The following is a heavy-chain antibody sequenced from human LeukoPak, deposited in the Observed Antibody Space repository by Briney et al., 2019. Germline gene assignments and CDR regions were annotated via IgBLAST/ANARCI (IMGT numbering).Heavy chain of an antibody. CDR1: GGSISSSSYY. V-gene: IGHV4-39*07. CDR3: ARDSDYDILTGYAYYYYMDV. J-gene: IGHJ6*03. Sequence: SETLSLTCTVSGGSISSSSYYWGWIRQPPGKGLEWIGSIYYSGSTYYNPSLKSRVTMSVDTSKNQFSLKLSSVTAADTAVYYCARDSDYDILTGYAYYYYMDVWGKGTTVTVSS. CDR2: IYYSGST. D-gene: IGHD3-9*01.